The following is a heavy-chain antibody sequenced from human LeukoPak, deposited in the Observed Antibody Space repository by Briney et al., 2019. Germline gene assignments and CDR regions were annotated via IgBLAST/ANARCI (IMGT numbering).Heavy chain of an antibody. V-gene: IGHV3-23*01. D-gene: IGHD3-22*01. CDR3: AKDLGDSSGYYFDY. CDR1: GFSFSNAW. CDR2: ISGSGGST. Sequence: GGSLRLSCATSGFSFSNAWMNWVRQAPGKGLEWVSAISGSGGSTYYADSVKGRFTISRDNSKNTLYLQMNSLRAEDTAVYYCAKDLGDSSGYYFDYWGQGTLVTVSS. J-gene: IGHJ4*02.